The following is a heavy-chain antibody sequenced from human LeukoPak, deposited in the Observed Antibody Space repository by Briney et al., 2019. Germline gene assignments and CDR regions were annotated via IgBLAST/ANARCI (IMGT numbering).Heavy chain of an antibody. CDR2: INHSGST. J-gene: IGHJ4*02. Sequence: SETLSLTCAVYGGSFSGYYWSWIRQPPGKGLEWIGEINHSGSTNYNPSLKSRVTISVDKSKNQFSLKLSSVTAADTAVYYCARVGRFGELFLRYDYWGQGTLVTVSS. CDR1: GGSFSGYY. D-gene: IGHD3-10*01. CDR3: ARVGRFGELFLRYDY. V-gene: IGHV4-34*01.